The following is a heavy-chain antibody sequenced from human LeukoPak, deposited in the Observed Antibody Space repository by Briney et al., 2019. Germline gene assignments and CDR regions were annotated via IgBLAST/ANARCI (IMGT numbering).Heavy chain of an antibody. CDR3: AKNITGTADF. V-gene: IGHV3-23*01. J-gene: IGHJ3*01. CDR2: ISGSGVST. D-gene: IGHD1-20*01. Sequence: GGSLRLSRAASGFTFSTYAMSWVRQAPGKGLEWVSAISGSGVSTYYADSVKGRFTISRDNSKNTLYLQMNSLRAEDTAVFYCAKNITGTADFWGQGTMVTVSS. CDR1: GFTFSTYA.